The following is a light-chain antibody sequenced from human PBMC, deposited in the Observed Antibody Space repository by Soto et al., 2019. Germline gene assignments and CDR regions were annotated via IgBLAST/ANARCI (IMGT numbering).Light chain of an antibody. J-gene: IGKJ1*01. V-gene: IGKV3-15*01. CDR3: QQYNNWPPWT. CDR1: QSVSSN. Sequence: EIVMTQSPATLSVSPGERATLSCRASQSVSSNLAWYHQKPGQAPRLLIYGPSTRATGIPSRFSGSGSGTEFTVTISSLQSEDFAVYYCQQYNNWPPWTFGQGTKVELK. CDR2: GPS.